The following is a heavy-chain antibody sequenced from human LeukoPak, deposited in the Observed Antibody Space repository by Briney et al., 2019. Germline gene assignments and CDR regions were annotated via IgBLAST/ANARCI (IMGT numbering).Heavy chain of an antibody. V-gene: IGHV3-30*03. CDR1: GFTFSSYG. J-gene: IGHJ3*01. CDR2: ISYDGSNK. D-gene: IGHD3-22*01. CDR3: AREGPISMVVITYDAFDL. Sequence: GGSLRLSCAASGFTFSSYGMHWVRQAPGKGLEWVAVISYDGSNKYYADSVKGRFTISRDNSKNTLYLQMNSLRAEDTAMYYCAREGPISMVVITYDAFDLWGRGTVVTVSS.